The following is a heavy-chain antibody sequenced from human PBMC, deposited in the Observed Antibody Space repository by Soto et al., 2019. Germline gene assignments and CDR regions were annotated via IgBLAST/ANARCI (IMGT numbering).Heavy chain of an antibody. D-gene: IGHD4-17*01. CDR3: AHPRGYGVFDAYDI. CDR1: GFTFSTYA. Sequence: ETLSLSCAASGFTFSTYAMSWVRQAPGKGLEWVSAISAGGSSTYYADSVKGRFTISRDNSMNALNLQISSLRVEDTAVYYCAHPRGYGVFDAYDIWGQGTMVTVSS. J-gene: IGHJ3*02. V-gene: IGHV3-23*01. CDR2: ISAGGSST.